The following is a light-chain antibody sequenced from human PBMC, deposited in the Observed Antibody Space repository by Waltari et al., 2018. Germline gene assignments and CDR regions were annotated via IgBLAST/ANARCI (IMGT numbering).Light chain of an antibody. Sequence: QSALTQPPSASGSPGQSATIPCTGTSRAIGGNNYVSWYQQHPGQAPNLIVYEVNKLPSGVPVRSSGSKSGSTGSLTVLAIQTDDEADEDCCLYEADNSLATKWVFGGGTTLTVL. CDR2: EVN. J-gene: IGLJ3*02. CDR3: CLYEADNSLATKWV. CDR1: SRAIGGNNY. V-gene: IGLV2-8*01.